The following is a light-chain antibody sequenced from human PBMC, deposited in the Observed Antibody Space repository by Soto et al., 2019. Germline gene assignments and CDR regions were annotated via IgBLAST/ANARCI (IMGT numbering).Light chain of an antibody. CDR3: QQFGGSFS. J-gene: IGKJ4*01. Sequence: IVLTQSPGTLSLSPGESATLSCRASQTVTDSYLAWYQQTPGQAPRLLIHGTSNRAAGVPNRFRGAGSGTDFTLTISRLEPEDFAVYYCQQFGGSFSFGGGTKVEI. CDR1: QTVTDSY. V-gene: IGKV3-20*01. CDR2: GTS.